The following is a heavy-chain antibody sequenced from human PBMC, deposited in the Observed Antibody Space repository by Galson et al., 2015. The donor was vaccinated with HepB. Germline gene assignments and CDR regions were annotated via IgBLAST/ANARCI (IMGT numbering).Heavy chain of an antibody. D-gene: IGHD2-2*01. CDR3: ARDGGLVVPAATTFDP. Sequence: SVKVSCKASGGTFSSYAISWVRQAPGQGLEWMGGIIPIFGTANYAQKFQGRVTITADESTSTAYMELRSLRSDDTAVYYCARDGGLVVPAATTFDPWGQGTLVTVSS. CDR2: IIPIFGTA. J-gene: IGHJ5*02. V-gene: IGHV1-69*13. CDR1: GGTFSSYA.